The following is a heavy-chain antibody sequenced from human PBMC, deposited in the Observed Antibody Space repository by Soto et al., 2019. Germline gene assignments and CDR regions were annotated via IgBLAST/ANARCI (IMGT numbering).Heavy chain of an antibody. CDR1: GGTFSSYA. D-gene: IGHD3-10*01. Sequence: QVQLVQSGAEVKKPGSSVKVSCKASGGTFSSYAISWVRQAPGQGLEWMGGIIPIFGTANYAQKFQGRVTITADESTSTAYMGLRSLRSEDTAVYYCARGSITMVRDTKSYGMDVWGQGTTVTVSS. CDR2: IIPIFGTA. V-gene: IGHV1-69*12. CDR3: ARGSITMVRDTKSYGMDV. J-gene: IGHJ6*02.